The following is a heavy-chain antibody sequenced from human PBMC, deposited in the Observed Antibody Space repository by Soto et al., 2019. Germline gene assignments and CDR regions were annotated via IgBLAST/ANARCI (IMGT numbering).Heavy chain of an antibody. CDR1: GYSFTSYG. V-gene: IGHV1-18*01. CDR2: ISAYNGKT. J-gene: IGHJ6*02. CDR3: ARINVFGESDV. Sequence: QVQLVQSGAEVKKPGASVKVSCKASGYSFTSYGISWVRQAPGQGLEWMGWISAYNGKTNYAQKLLGRVTMTTDTSTSTAYAELRGLRSDDTAVYYCARINVFGESDVWGQGTTVTVSS. D-gene: IGHD3-10*02.